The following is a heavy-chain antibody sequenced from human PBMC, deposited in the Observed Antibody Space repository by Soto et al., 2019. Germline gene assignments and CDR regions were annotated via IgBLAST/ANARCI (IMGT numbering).Heavy chain of an antibody. J-gene: IGHJ6*02. CDR2: TYYRSKWFN. D-gene: IGHD5-18*01. Sequence: PSQTLSLTCAISGDSVSSNSAAWNWIRQSPSRGLEWLGRTYYRSKWFNEYAVSVKSRITINPDTSKNQFSLQLNSVIPEDTAVYYCVRVFYSYGGSHYYGLDVRGQGTTVTVSS. CDR3: VRVFYSYGGSHYYGLDV. CDR1: GDSVSSNSAA. V-gene: IGHV6-1*01.